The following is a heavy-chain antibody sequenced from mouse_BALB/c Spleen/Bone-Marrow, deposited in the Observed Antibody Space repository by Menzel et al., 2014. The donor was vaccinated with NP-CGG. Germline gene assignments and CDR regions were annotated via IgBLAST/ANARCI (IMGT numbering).Heavy chain of an antibody. CDR2: IDPANGNT. CDR3: ARWEYYAMDY. V-gene: IGHV14-3*02. J-gene: IGHJ4*01. D-gene: IGHD4-1*01. CDR1: GFNIKDTY. Sequence: EVQLQQSGAELVKPGASVKLSCTASGFNIKDTYMHWVKQRPEQGLEWIGRIDPANGNTKYDPKFQGKATITADTSSNTAYLQLSSLTSEDAAVYYCARWEYYAMDYWGQGTSVTVSS.